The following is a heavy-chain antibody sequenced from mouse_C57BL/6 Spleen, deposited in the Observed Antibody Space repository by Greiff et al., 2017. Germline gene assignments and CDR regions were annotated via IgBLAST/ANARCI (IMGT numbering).Heavy chain of an antibody. CDR3: ARSLYDYDWAY. CDR1: GYSFTSYY. D-gene: IGHD2-4*01. CDR2: IYPGSGNT. J-gene: IGHJ3*01. Sequence: QVQLQQSGPELVKPGASVKISCKASGYSFTSYYIHWVKQRPGQGLEWIGWIYPGSGNTKYNEKFKGKATLTADTSSSTAYMQLSSLTSEDSAVYYCARSLYDYDWAYWGQGTLVTVSA. V-gene: IGHV1-66*01.